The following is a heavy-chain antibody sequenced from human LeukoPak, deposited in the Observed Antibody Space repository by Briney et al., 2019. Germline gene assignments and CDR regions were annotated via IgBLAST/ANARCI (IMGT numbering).Heavy chain of an antibody. CDR2: ISFDGSKT. CDR1: GFTFSSYW. CDR3: AKDLGYCSSTSCYWYYFYMDV. J-gene: IGHJ6*03. Sequence: GGSLRLSCAASGFTFSSYWMTWVRQAPGKGLEWVAIISFDGSKTYYAGSVKGRFTISRDNSKNTVYLQMNSLRAEDTAVYYCAKDLGYCSSTSCYWYYFYMDVWGKGTTVTVSS. V-gene: IGHV3-30*18. D-gene: IGHD2-2*01.